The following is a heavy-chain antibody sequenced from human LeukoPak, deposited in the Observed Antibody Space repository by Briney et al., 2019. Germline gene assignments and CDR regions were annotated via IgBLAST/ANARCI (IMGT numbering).Heavy chain of an antibody. CDR1: GFTVSSNE. J-gene: IGHJ4*02. CDR2: ISGGST. D-gene: IGHD6-19*01. V-gene: IGHV3-38-3*01. Sequence: GGSLRLSCAASGFTVSSNEMSWVRQAPGKGLEWVSSISGGSTYYADSRKGRFTISRDNSKNTLHLQMNSLRAEDTAVYYCARDAAGKVYFDYWGQGTLVTVSS. CDR3: ARDAAGKVYFDY.